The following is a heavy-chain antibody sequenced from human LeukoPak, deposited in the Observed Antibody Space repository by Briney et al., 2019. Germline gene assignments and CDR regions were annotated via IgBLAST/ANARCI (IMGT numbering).Heavy chain of an antibody. D-gene: IGHD6-13*01. V-gene: IGHV3-23*01. CDR3: AKGSAAVRPYYFDY. CDR2: IGGSGSST. Sequence: GGSLRLSCAASGFTFSIYPMSWVRQAPGKGLEWVPAIGGSGSSTYYADSVKGRFTISRDNSKNTLYLQMSSLRADDTAVYYCAKGSAAVRPYYFDYWGQGTLVTVSS. CDR1: GFTFSIYP. J-gene: IGHJ4*02.